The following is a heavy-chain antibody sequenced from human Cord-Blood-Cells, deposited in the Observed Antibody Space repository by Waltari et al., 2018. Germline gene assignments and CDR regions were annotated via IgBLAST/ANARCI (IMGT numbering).Heavy chain of an antibody. CDR3: ARLDVRFSYSFDY. V-gene: IGHV4-39*01. Sequence: QLQLQESGPGLVKPSETLSLTCTVSGGSISSSSYYWGWIGMPPGKGLEWIGSIDYSSSTYYNPSLKSRVPIAVDTSKNHFSLKLSSLTAADLAVYYCARLDVRFSYSFDYWGQVTLVTVSS. D-gene: IGHD3-10*02. CDR1: GGSISSSSYY. CDR2: IDYSSST. J-gene: IGHJ4*02.